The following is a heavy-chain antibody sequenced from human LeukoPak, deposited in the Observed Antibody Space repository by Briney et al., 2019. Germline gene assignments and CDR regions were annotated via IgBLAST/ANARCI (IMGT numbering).Heavy chain of an antibody. D-gene: IGHD4-17*01. J-gene: IGHJ4*02. CDR1: GVSFCGSG. V-gene: IGHV3-23*01. Sequence: GGSLRLSCGDPGVSFCGSGMSRVREAPGEGLGWVWDISGSGGRTYYADSVKGRFTISRDNSKNTLYLQMNSLRAEDTAVYYCAKESAVTTVFDYRGQGTLATVSS. CDR2: ISGSGGRT. CDR3: AKESAVTTVFDY.